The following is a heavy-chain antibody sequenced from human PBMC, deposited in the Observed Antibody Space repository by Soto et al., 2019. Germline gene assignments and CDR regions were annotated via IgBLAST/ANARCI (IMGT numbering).Heavy chain of an antibody. CDR2: IHYSGST. CDR3: ARSYPNTIFGVVPSRGLDV. CDR1: GVSISSNY. D-gene: IGHD3-3*01. Sequence: ETLSLTCIVSGVSISSNYWSWIRQPPGQGLEWIGYIHYSGSTNFNPSLKNRVIMSVDTSKNQFSLRLSSVTAADTAVYYCARSYPNTIFGVVPSRGLDVWGQGATVTVSS. J-gene: IGHJ6*02. V-gene: IGHV4-59*01.